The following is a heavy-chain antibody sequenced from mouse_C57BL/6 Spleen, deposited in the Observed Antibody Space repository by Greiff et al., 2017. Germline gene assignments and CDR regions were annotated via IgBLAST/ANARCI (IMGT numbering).Heavy chain of an antibody. CDR2: SRNKANDYTT. J-gene: IGHJ3*01. CDR3: ARDDSSGYGFAY. D-gene: IGHD3-2*02. V-gene: IGHV7-1*01. CDR1: GFTFSDFY. Sequence: EVHLVESGGGLVQSGRSLRLSCETSGFTFSDFYMEWVRQAPGKGLEWIAASRNKANDYTTEYSASVKGRFIVSRDTSQSILYLQMNALRAEDTAIYYCARDDSSGYGFAYWGHRTLVTVSA.